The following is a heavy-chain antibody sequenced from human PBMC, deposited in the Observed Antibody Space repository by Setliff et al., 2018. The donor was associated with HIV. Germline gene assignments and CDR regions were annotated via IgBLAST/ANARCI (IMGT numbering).Heavy chain of an antibody. J-gene: IGHJ4*02. V-gene: IGHV1-3*01. CDR2: INAGNGNT. CDR3: ARGSSGWPYYFDY. D-gene: IGHD6-19*01. CDR1: GYTLTTHA. Sequence: ASVKVSCKASGYTLTTHAMHWVRQAPGQSLEWMGWINAGNGNTKYSQKFQGRVTITRDTSARTAYMDLTSPRSEDTAVYYCARGSSGWPYYFDYWGQGTLVTV.